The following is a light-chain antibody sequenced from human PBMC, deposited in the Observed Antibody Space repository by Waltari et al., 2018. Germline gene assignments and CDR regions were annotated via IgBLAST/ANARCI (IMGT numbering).Light chain of an antibody. J-gene: IGKJ4*01. CDR2: DAS. V-gene: IGKV3-20*01. CDR3: QQYGSSPKVT. CDR1: KSVSSNF. Sequence: EIVLTQSPGALSLSPGERATLSCTASKSVSSNFFAWYQQSPGQAPRLLIYDASTRATGIPSRCSGSGSGTDFTLTISRREPEDFAVYYCQQYGSSPKVTFGGGTKVEIK.